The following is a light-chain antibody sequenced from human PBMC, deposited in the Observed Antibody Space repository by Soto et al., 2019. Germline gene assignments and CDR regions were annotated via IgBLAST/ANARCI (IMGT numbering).Light chain of an antibody. J-gene: IGKJ1*01. CDR2: ATS. CDR1: QTVNSDY. V-gene: IGKV3-20*01. Sequence: EIVLTQSPGTLSLSPGETATLSCRASQTVNSDYLAWFHQRPGQAPRLLIFATSRRATDIPDRFSGSGSGTDFTLEIRRLEPAAVAVYYCHQFGYSPRTFGQGTKGA. CDR3: HQFGYSPRT.